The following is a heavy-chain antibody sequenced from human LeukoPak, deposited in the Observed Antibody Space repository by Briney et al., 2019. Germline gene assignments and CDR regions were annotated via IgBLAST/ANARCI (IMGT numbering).Heavy chain of an antibody. Sequence: HGESLKISCKGSGYSFANSLGAWVRQMPGKVLEWMGIIYPGDSDARYSPSFQGQVTISADKSISTAYLQWSSLKASDTAMYYCARHTGNYGDYAFDYWGQGTLVTVSS. V-gene: IGHV5-51*01. J-gene: IGHJ4*02. D-gene: IGHD4-17*01. CDR2: IYPGDSDA. CDR3: ARHTGNYGDYAFDY. CDR1: GYSFANSL.